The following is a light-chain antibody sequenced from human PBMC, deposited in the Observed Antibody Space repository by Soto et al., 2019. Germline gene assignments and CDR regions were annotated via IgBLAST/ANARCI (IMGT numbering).Light chain of an antibody. Sequence: EIVLTQSPATLSLSPGERATLSCRASQSVGYHLAWYQQKPGQAPRLLIYDASNRATGIPARFSGSGSGTDFTLAISSLEPEDFAVYYCQQYNNWPVTFGQGTKLEIK. V-gene: IGKV3-11*01. J-gene: IGKJ2*01. CDR3: QQYNNWPVT. CDR2: DAS. CDR1: QSVGYH.